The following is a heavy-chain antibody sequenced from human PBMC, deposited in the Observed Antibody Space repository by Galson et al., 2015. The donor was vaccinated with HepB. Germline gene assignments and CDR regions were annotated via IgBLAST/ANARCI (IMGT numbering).Heavy chain of an antibody. CDR1: GFTFSSYS. CDR2: ISSSSSYI. J-gene: IGHJ4*02. CDR3: ARGQTLYCSGGSCYLDY. D-gene: IGHD2-15*01. Sequence: SLRLSCAASGFTFSSYSMNWVRQAPGRGLEWVSSISSSSSYIYYADSVKGRFTISRDNAKNSLYLQMNSLRAEDTAVYYCARGQTLYCSGGSCYLDYWGQGTLVTVSS. V-gene: IGHV3-21*01.